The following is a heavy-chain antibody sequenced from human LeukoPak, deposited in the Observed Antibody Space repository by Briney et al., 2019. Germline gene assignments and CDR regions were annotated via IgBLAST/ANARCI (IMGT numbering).Heavy chain of an antibody. D-gene: IGHD1-26*01. CDR1: GFTFSDSY. V-gene: IGHV3-11*03. J-gene: IGHJ4*02. CDR2: ISTGSSYI. CDR3: AKTRRSGTEYADFDR. Sequence: PGGSLRLSCAASGFTFSDSYMSWIRQAPGKGLEWVSYISTGSSYINYADSVKGRFTISRDNTKNSLHLQMNSLRAEDTAVYYCAKTRRSGTEYADFDRWGQGTLVTVSS.